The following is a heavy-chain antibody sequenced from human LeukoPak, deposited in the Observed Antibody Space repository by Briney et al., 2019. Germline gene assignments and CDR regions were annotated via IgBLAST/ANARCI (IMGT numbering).Heavy chain of an antibody. CDR3: ARGRESRYDFWSGYYSGSNPLMDV. J-gene: IGHJ6*02. D-gene: IGHD3-3*01. V-gene: IGHV1-69*13. CDR2: IIPIFGTA. Sequence: ASVKVSCKASGGTFSSYAISWVRQAPGQGLEWMGGIIPIFGTANYAQKFQGRVTITADESTSTAYMELSSLRSEDTAVYYCARGRESRYDFWSGYYSGSNPLMDVWGQGTTVTVSS. CDR1: GGTFSSYA.